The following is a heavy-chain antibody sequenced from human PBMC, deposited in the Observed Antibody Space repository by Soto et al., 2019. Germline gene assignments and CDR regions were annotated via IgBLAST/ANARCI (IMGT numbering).Heavy chain of an antibody. CDR3: ARAGIVGTLTAGDSDI. CDR2: IWYDGSNK. V-gene: IGHV3-33*01. J-gene: IGHJ3*02. Sequence: PGVSLRLSCAASGFTFSTYGMHWVRQAPGKGLEWMAVIWYDGSNKYYADSVRGRFTISRDNSKNTLYLQMNSLRAEDTAVYCWARAGIVGTLTAGDSDIWDQGTMVTVSS. D-gene: IGHD1-26*01. CDR1: GFTFSTYG.